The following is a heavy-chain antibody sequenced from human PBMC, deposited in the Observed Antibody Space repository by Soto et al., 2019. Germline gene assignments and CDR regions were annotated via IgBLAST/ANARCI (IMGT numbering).Heavy chain of an antibody. CDR3: ARLHHNYDTEGYYFDY. D-gene: IGHD3-3*01. Sequence: GESLKISCKGSGYSFTSYWIGWVRQMPGKGLEWMGIIYPGDSDTRYSPSFQGQVTISADKSISTAYLQWSSLKASDTAMYYCARLHHNYDTEGYYFDYWGQGTLVTVSS. V-gene: IGHV5-51*01. J-gene: IGHJ4*02. CDR2: IYPGDSDT. CDR1: GYSFTSYW.